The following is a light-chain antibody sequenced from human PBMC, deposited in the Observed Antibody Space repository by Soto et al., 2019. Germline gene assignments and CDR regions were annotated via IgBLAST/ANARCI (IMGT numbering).Light chain of an antibody. Sequence: QAARVQPPSAAATAGQTVSISCSRSRADIGSNFVNWYQHLPGTAPKLLIYNRIQRPSGVPDLFSGSTSGTSASLAISGLQSEDEADYYCAAWDDSLTGPVFGTGTKVTV. CDR1: RADIGSNF. V-gene: IGLV1-44*01. CDR2: NRI. CDR3: AAWDDSLTGPV. J-gene: IGLJ1*01.